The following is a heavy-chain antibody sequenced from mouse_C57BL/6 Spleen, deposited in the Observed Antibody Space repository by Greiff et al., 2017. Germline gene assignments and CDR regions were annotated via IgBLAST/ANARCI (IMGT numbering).Heavy chain of an antibody. V-gene: IGHV1-26*01. CDR3: ARNWEGDY. CDR1: GYTFTDYY. CDR2: INPNNGGT. J-gene: IGHJ2*01. D-gene: IGHD4-1*01. Sequence: VQLQQSGPELVKPGASVKISCKASGYTFTDYYMNWVKQSHGKSLEWIGDINPNNGGTSYNQKFKGKATLTVDKSSSTAYIELRSLTSEDSAVYYCARNWEGDYWGQGTTLTVSS.